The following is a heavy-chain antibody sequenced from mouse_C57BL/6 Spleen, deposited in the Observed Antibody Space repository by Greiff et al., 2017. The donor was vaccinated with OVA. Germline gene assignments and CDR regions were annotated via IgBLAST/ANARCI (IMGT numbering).Heavy chain of an antibody. Sequence: EVKLVESGPGLVKPSQSLSLTCSVTGYSITSGYYWNWIRQFPGNKLEWMGYISYDGSNNYNPSLKNRISITRDTSKNQFFLKLNSVTTEDTATYYCARGYGIYWYFDVWGTGTTVTVSS. CDR3: ARGYGIYWYFDV. J-gene: IGHJ1*03. CDR1: GYSITSGYY. D-gene: IGHD1-1*01. V-gene: IGHV3-6*01. CDR2: ISYDGSN.